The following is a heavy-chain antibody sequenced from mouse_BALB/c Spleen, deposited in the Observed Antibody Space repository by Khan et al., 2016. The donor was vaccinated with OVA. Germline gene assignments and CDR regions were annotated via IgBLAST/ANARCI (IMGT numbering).Heavy chain of an antibody. V-gene: IGHV1-7*01. CDR2: INPTSGYT. J-gene: IGHJ2*01. CDR1: GYTFTSYW. D-gene: IGHD2-5*01. CDR3: ARYSIDY. Sequence: VQLQESGAELAKPGASVKMSCTASGYTFTSYWMHWIKQRPGQGLEWIGYINPTSGYTDYNQKFKDKATFTADNTSSTAYMQLSSLTSDDCADYYCARYSIDYWGQGTALTVSS.